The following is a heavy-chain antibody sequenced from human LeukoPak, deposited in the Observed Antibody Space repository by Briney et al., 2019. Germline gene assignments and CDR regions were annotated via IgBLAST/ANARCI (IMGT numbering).Heavy chain of an antibody. Sequence: GGSLRLSCAASGLTFSSYWMHWVRQAPGKGLVWVSRINTDGSRTSYADSVKGRFTISRDNAKSTLYLQMNSLRAEDTAVYYCAREQLVGGDAFDIWGQGTMVTVSS. CDR2: INTDGSRT. CDR1: GLTFSSYW. CDR3: AREQLVGGDAFDI. D-gene: IGHD6-6*01. V-gene: IGHV3-74*01. J-gene: IGHJ3*02.